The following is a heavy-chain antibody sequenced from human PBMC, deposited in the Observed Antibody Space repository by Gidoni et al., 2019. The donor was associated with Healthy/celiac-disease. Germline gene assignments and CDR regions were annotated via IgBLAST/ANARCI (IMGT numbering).Heavy chain of an antibody. D-gene: IGHD3-3*01. CDR1: GGTFSSSA. V-gene: IGHV1-69*01. J-gene: IGHJ4*02. CDR2: IIPIFGTA. CDR3: ASKSTKRYYDFWSGYFGY. Sequence: QVQLVQPGAEVKKPGSSVKVSCKASGGTFSSSAISWVRQAPGQGLEWMGGIIPIFGTANYAQKFQGRVTITADESTSTAYMELSSLRSEDTAVYYCASKSTKRYYDFWSGYFGYWGQGTLVTVSS.